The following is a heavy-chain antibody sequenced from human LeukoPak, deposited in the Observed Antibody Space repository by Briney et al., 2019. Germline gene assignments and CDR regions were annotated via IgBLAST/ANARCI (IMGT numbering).Heavy chain of an antibody. J-gene: IGHJ4*02. D-gene: IGHD3-22*01. CDR2: NKHSESK. Sequence: PSDTLSLTCAVCGGSFSGYYWRCPRQPPGGALEWIGENKHSESKNYHPCLESRVTRSVDTSRNHFPLKLSSGTAAGTAVYYCARSQMYYDSSGYLHFGYWGQGTLVTVSS. CDR1: GGSFSGYY. CDR3: ARSQMYYDSSGYLHFGY. V-gene: IGHV4-34*01.